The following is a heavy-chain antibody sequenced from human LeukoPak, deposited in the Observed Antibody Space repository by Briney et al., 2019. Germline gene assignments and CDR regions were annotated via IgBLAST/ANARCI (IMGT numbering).Heavy chain of an antibody. V-gene: IGHV4-34*01. J-gene: IGHJ6*02. CDR1: GGSFSGYY. CDR3: ARHPPYYYHGMDV. CDR2: INHSGST. Sequence: SETLSLTCAVYGGSFSGYYWSWIRQPPGKGLEWIGEINHSGSTNYNPSLKSRVTISVDTSKNQFSLKLSSVTAADTAVYYCARHPPYYYHGMDVWGQGTTVTVSS.